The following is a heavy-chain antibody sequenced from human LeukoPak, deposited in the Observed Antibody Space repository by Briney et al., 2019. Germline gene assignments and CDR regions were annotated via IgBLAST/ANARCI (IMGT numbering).Heavy chain of an antibody. Sequence: SETLSLTCTVSGGSISSYYWSWIWQPPGKGLEWIGYIDYRGITNYNPSLKSRVIISLDTFKNQFSLKLSSVTAADTAVYYCARDAFVIYSGSLRRYMDVWGKGTTVTVSS. D-gene: IGHD1-26*01. CDR1: GGSISSYY. CDR3: ARDAFVIYSGSLRRYMDV. CDR2: IDYRGIT. V-gene: IGHV4-59*12. J-gene: IGHJ6*03.